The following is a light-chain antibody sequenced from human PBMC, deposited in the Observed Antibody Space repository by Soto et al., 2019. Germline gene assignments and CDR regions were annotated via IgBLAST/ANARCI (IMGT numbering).Light chain of an antibody. CDR2: GAS. CDR1: QSVSSN. V-gene: IGKV3-15*01. J-gene: IGKJ5*01. CDR3: QQYNNWPPIT. Sequence: ILMTQSPSTLSFSPGEIATLSCRASQSVSSNLAWYQQKPGQAPRLLIYGASTRATGIPARFSGSGSGTEFTLTISSLQSEDFAVYYCQQYNNWPPITFGQGTRLEI.